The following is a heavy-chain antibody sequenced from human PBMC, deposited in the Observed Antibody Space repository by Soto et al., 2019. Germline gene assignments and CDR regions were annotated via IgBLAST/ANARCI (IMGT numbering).Heavy chain of an antibody. CDR2: IWYDGSNK. V-gene: IGHV3-33*01. D-gene: IGHD3-22*01. J-gene: IGHJ4*02. CDR3: ATSPYYDSSGYYYY. CDR1: GFTFSSYG. Sequence: GGSLRLSCAASGFTFSSYGMHWVRQAPGKGLEWVAVIWYDGSNKYYADSVKGRFTISRDNSKNTLYLQMNSLRAEDTAVYYCATSPYYDSSGYYYYWGQGTLVTVSS.